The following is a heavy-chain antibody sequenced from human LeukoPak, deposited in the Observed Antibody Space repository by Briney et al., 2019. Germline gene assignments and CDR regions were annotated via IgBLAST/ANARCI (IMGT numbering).Heavy chain of an antibody. CDR3: ARGPTSRWLKNWFDP. J-gene: IGHJ5*02. Sequence: GASVKVSCKASGYTFTSYGISWVRQAPGQGLEWMGWISAYNGNTNYAQKFQGRVTMTRNTSISTAYMELSSLRSEDTAVYYCARGPTSRWLKNWFDPWGQGNLVTVSS. CDR2: ISAYNGNT. D-gene: IGHD5-24*01. CDR1: GYTFTSYG. V-gene: IGHV1-18*01.